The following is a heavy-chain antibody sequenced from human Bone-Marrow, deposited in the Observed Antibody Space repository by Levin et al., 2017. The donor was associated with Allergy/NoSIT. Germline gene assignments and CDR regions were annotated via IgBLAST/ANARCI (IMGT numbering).Heavy chain of an antibody. D-gene: IGHD3-10*01. J-gene: IGHJ6*02. CDR2: ISGNSGNI. CDR3: ARDRGGASFYGMDV. CDR1: GYTFISYG. V-gene: IGHV1-18*01. Sequence: GESLKISCKASGYTFISYGMGWVRQAPGQGLEWMGWISGNSGNINYAQKFQGRVTMTTDTSTSTAYMELRSLRSDDTAVYYCARDRGGASFYGMDVWGQGTTVTVFS.